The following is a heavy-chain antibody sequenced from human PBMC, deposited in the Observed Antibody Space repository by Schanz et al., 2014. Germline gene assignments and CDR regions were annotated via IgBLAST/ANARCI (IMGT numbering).Heavy chain of an antibody. CDR3: ARDRRFFDRDDLYYFDY. D-gene: IGHD3-3*01. Sequence: QVQLVQSGAEVKKPGASVKVSCTASGFNFNNYDINWVRQATGQGLEWMGWISVYNHNKEYDQKFQGRVTMTTDTSTSTAYMALTDLRSDDTAVYYCARDRRFFDRDDLYYFDYWGQGTLVTVSS. J-gene: IGHJ4*02. V-gene: IGHV1-18*04. CDR1: GFNFNNYD. CDR2: ISVYNHNK.